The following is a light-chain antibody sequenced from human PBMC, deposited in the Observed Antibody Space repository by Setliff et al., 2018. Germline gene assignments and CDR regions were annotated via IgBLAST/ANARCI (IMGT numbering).Light chain of an antibody. CDR1: SSDIGTNA. CDR2: TNY. J-gene: IGLJ2*01. CDR3: AVWDDNLNGPV. V-gene: IGLV1-44*01. Sequence: QSALTQPPSASGTPGQRVTISCSGSSSDIGTNAVNWYQQFPGTAPKLLIYTNYRRPSGVPDRFSGSRSGTSASLAISGLQSEDEADYYCAVWDDNLNGPVFGGGTQLTVL.